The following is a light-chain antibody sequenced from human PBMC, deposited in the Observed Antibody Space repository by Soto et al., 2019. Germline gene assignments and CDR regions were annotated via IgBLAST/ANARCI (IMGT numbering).Light chain of an antibody. V-gene: IGLV2-14*01. Sequence: QSALTQPASVSGSPGQSITISCTGTSSDIGGHDYVSWYQQHPGKAPKLMIYEVSHRPSGISNRFSGSKSGNTASLTISGLQAEDEADYYCSSYRSGTTLDVVFGRGTKLTVL. CDR1: SSDIGGHDY. CDR2: EVS. CDR3: SSYRSGTTLDVV. J-gene: IGLJ2*01.